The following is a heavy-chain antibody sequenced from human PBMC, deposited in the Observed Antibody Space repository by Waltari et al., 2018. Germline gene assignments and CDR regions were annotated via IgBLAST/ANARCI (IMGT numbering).Heavy chain of an antibody. CDR3: ARALTTPNDF. J-gene: IGHJ4*02. CDR2: STDGGAYL. D-gene: IGHD4-17*01. CDR1: GFAITTIG. Sequence: EVQLVESGGGLVKPGGSLRLSCSASGFAITTIGLSWVRQAPGKGLEWVSSSTDGGAYLYYADSVRGRFTVSIDNAKNSLHLQMNNLRAEDTAIYYCARALTTPNDFWGQGTLVTVSS. V-gene: IGHV3-21*02.